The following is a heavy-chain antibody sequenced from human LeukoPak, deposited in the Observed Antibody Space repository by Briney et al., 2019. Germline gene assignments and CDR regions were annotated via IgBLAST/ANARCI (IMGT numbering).Heavy chain of an antibody. CDR2: INWYCGST. J-gene: IGHJ6*03. CDR3: ARDPVSEYSSGWYDYYYMDV. D-gene: IGHD6-19*01. V-gene: IGHV3-20*04. Sequence: GGTLSLSCAASGFTFDDYGMSWVRQAPGQGLELVSGINWYCGSTGYADSVKGRFTISRDNAKNSLYLQMNSLRAEDTALYYCARDPVSEYSSGWYDYYYMDVWGKGTTVTVSS. CDR1: GFTFDDYG.